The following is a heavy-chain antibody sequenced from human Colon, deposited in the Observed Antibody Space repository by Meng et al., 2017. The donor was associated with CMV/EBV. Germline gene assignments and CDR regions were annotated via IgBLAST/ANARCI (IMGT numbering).Heavy chain of an antibody. CDR3: ARASSSGWYDY. J-gene: IGHJ4*02. CDR1: GGSVSSGSYY. V-gene: IGHV4-61*01. Sequence: CTVSGGSVSSGSYYWSVIRQPPGKGLEWIRYIYYSGSTNYNPSLKSRVTISVDTSKNQFSLKLSSVTAADTAVYYCARASSSGWYDYWGQGTLVTVSS. D-gene: IGHD6-19*01. CDR2: IYYSGST.